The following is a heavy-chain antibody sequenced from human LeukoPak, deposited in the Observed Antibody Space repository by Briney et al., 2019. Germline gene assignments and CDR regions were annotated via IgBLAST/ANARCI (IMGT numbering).Heavy chain of an antibody. CDR2: ISGSGGST. Sequence: PGGSLRLSCAASGFTFSSYAMSWVRQAPGKGLEWVSAISGSGGSTYYADSVKGRFTISRDNSKNTLYLQMNSLRAEDTALYYCARDNGAYYDSSGYSFDLWGRGTLVTVSS. CDR3: ARDNGAYYDSSGYSFDL. V-gene: IGHV3-23*01. CDR1: GFTFSSYA. D-gene: IGHD3-22*01. J-gene: IGHJ2*01.